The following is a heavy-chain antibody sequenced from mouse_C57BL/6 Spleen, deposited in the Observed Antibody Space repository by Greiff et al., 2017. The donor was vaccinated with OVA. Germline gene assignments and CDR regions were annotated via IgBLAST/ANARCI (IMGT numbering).Heavy chain of an antibody. J-gene: IGHJ2*01. V-gene: IGHV1-59*01. CDR1: GYTFTSYW. CDR2: IDPSDSYT. CDR3: AITAQATHFDY. D-gene: IGHD3-2*02. Sequence: QVQLQQPGAELVRPGTSVKLSCKASGYTFTSYWMHWVQQRPGQGLEWIGVIDPSDSYTNYNQKFKVKATLTVDTSSSTAYMQRSSLTSEDSAVDYCAITAQATHFDYWGQGTTLTVSS.